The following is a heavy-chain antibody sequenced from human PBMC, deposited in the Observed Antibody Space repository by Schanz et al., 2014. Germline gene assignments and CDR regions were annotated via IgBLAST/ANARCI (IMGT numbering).Heavy chain of an antibody. V-gene: IGHV3-30*19. CDR2: ISYDGRNK. CDR1: GFTFSSYG. J-gene: IGHJ4*02. CDR3: ASPSGYSDYGTYFDF. Sequence: GQLAESGGGLVQPGGSLRLSCAASGFTFSSYGLHWVRQAPGKGLEWVAVISYDGRNKYYADSVKGRFTISRDNSKNTLYLQMNSLRTEDTAVYYCASPSGYSDYGTYFDFWGQGTLVTVSS. D-gene: IGHD5-12*01.